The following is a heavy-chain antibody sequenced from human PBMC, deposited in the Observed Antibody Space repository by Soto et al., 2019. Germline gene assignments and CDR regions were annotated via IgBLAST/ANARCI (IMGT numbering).Heavy chain of an antibody. V-gene: IGHV1-69*18. D-gene: IGHD3-10*01. CDR2: IIPVFGTT. Sequence: QVQLVQSAAELKKPGSSVKVSCKASGDTFSGYPINWVRQAPGEGLEWMGRIIPVFGTTNDAQRFEGRVTFTADGSTNTAYMELRGMLAEDTAVYYCARDGGFGELKYWGPGTLVTVSS. J-gene: IGHJ4*01. CDR1: GDTFSGYP. CDR3: ARDGGFGELKY.